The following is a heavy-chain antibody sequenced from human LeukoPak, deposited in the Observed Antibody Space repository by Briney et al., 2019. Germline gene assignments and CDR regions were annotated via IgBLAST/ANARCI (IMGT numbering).Heavy chain of an antibody. Sequence: GGSLRLSCAASGFTFSSYWMSWVRQAPGKGLEWVANIKKDGSEKHYVDSVKGRFSISRDNAKNSVYLQMNSLRAEDTAVYYCARDRYFSYWGQGTLVTVSS. J-gene: IGHJ4*02. CDR1: GFTFSSYW. V-gene: IGHV3-7*01. CDR2: IKKDGSEK. D-gene: IGHD3-9*01. CDR3: ARDRYFSY.